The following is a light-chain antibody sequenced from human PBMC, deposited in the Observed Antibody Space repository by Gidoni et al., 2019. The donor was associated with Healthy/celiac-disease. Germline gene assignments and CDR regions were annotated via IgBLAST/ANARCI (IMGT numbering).Light chain of an antibody. CDR1: NLGSKS. Sequence: SYVLPQPPSVSVAPGSTARITCGGNNLGSKSLHWYQQKPGPAPVLVVYDDSDRPSGIPERFSGSNSGTTATLTISRVEAGDEADYYCQVWDSSSDHYVFGTGTKVTVL. CDR3: QVWDSSSDHYV. J-gene: IGLJ1*01. V-gene: IGLV3-21*02. CDR2: DDS.